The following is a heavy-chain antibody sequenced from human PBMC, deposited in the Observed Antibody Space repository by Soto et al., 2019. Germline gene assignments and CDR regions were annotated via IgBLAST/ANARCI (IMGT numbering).Heavy chain of an antibody. CDR2: IIPIFGTA. V-gene: IGHV1-69*13. CDR3: ARSDVLVPAAPYYFDY. Sequence: SVKVSCKASGGTFSSYAIIWVRQAPGQGLEWMGGIIPIFGTANYAQKFQGRVTITADESTSTAYMELSSLRSEDTAVYYCARSDVLVPAAPYYFDYWGQGTLVTVSS. D-gene: IGHD2-2*01. CDR1: GGTFSSYA. J-gene: IGHJ4*02.